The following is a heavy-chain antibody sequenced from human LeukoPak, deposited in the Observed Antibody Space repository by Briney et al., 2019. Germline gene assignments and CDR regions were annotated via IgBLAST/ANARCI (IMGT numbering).Heavy chain of an antibody. CDR2: ISYDGSNK. CDR3: AKFGGGDEYSSSWYNFVGPLTTHYYYYYGMDV. D-gene: IGHD6-13*01. CDR1: EFSFNNYD. V-gene: IGHV3-30*18. J-gene: IGHJ6*02. Sequence: GGSLRLSCAASEFSFNNYDMHWVRQAPGKGLEWVAVISYDGSNKYYADSVKGRFTISRDNSKNTLYLQMNSLRAEDTAVYYCAKFGGGDEYSSSWYNFVGPLTTHYYYYYGMDVWGQGTSVTVSS.